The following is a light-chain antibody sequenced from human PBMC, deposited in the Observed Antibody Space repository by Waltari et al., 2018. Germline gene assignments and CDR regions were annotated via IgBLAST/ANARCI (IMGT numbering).Light chain of an antibody. CDR2: DAS. CDR3: QQYENLIA. Sequence: DIQMTQSPSSLSASVGDRVTMTCQASHDSSKRLNWYQQKPGKAPKLLIYDASNLERGVPSRFSGSGSGTDFTFTISSLEPEDFATYYCQQYENLIAFGQGTRLDLK. CDR1: HDSSKR. V-gene: IGKV1-33*01. J-gene: IGKJ5*01.